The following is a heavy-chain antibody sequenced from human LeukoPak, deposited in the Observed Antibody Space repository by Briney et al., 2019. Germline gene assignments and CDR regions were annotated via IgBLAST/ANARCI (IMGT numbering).Heavy chain of an antibody. D-gene: IGHD5-18*01. J-gene: IGHJ4*02. CDR2: IYYSGST. CDR1: GGSISSYY. V-gene: IGHV4-59*12. Sequence: SETLSLTCTVSGGSISSYYWSWIRQPPGKGLEWIGYIYYSGSTNYNPSLKSRVTISVDTSKNQFSLKLSSVTAADTAVYYCARDGRDTASDYWGQGTLVTVSS. CDR3: ARDGRDTASDY.